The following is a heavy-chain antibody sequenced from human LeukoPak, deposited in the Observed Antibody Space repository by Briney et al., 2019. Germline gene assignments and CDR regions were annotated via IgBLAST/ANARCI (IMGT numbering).Heavy chain of an antibody. CDR3: LRDLNWSLDQ. D-gene: IGHD1-20*01. V-gene: IGHV3-74*01. CDR2: ITNDGSST. CDR1: GLTFSSHW. Sequence: GGSLRLSCAASGLTFSSHWMHWVRQAPGKGLVWVSRITNDGSSTTYADSVKGRFTISRDNAMNTLYLQMNSLRAEDTAVYYCLRDLNWSLDQWGQGTLVTVSS. J-gene: IGHJ4*02.